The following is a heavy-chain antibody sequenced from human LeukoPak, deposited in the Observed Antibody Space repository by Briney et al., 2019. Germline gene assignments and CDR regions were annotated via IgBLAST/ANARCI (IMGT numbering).Heavy chain of an antibody. V-gene: IGHV1-18*01. J-gene: IGHJ5*02. CDR2: ISAYNGNT. Sequence: GASVKVSCKASGYTFTSYGISWVRQAPGQGLEWMGWISAYNGNTNSAQKLQGRVTMTTDTSTSTAYMELRSLRSDDTAVYYCARARIAAAGFWFDPWGQGTLVTVSS. CDR1: GYTFTSYG. CDR3: ARARIAAAGFWFDP. D-gene: IGHD6-13*01.